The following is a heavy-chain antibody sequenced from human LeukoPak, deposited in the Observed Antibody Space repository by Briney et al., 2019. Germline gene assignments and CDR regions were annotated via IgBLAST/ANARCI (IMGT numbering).Heavy chain of an antibody. CDR3: ARGYYDSSGNYYPEAGFDY. V-gene: IGHV1-2*06. D-gene: IGHD3-22*01. CDR2: INPNSGGT. J-gene: IGHJ4*02. Sequence: ASVKVSCKXSGYTFTGHYMHWVRQAPEQGLEWMGRINPNSGGTDYAQKFQGRVTMTRDTSISTAYMELSRLRSDDTAVYYCARGYYDSSGNYYPEAGFDYWGQGTLVTVSS. CDR1: GYTFTGHY.